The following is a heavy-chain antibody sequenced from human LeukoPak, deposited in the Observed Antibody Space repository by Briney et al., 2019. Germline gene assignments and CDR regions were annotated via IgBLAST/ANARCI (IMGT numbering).Heavy chain of an antibody. Sequence: PSETLSLTCAVSGYSISSGYYWGWIRQPPGKGLEWIGSIYHSGSTYYNPSLKSRVTISVDTSKNQFSLKLSSVTAADTAVYYCARQRSGATRGNFDYWGQGTLVTVSS. J-gene: IGHJ4*02. CDR2: IYHSGST. CDR1: GYSISSGYY. V-gene: IGHV4-38-2*01. CDR3: ARQRSGATRGNFDY. D-gene: IGHD1-26*01.